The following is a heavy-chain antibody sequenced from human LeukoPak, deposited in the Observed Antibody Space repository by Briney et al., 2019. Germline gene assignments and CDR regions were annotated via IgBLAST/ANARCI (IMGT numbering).Heavy chain of an antibody. V-gene: IGHV3-7*01. CDR2: INQDGSEE. CDR3: VRDGGVSGYDLLDY. CDR1: GFTFSNYW. D-gene: IGHD5-12*01. Sequence: GGSLRLSRAASGFTFSNYWMSWVRQAPGKGLEWVAHINQDGSEEHYMDSVKARFIISRDNAKNSLSLQMDSLRAEDTAVYHCVRDGGVSGYDLLDYWGQGTLVTVSS. J-gene: IGHJ4*02.